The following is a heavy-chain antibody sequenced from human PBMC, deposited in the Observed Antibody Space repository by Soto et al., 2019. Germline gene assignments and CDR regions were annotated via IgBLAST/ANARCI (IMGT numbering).Heavy chain of an antibody. V-gene: IGHV3-30*18. D-gene: IGHD2-21*02. CDR2: ISYDGSNK. Sequence: QVQLVESGGGVVQPGRSLRLSCAASGFTFSSYGMHWVRQAPGKGLEWVAVISYDGSNKYYADSVKGRFTISRDNSKNTLYLQMNSLRAEDTAVYYCAKEVLDVVVTSSWFDPWCQGTLVNVSS. CDR1: GFTFSSYG. J-gene: IGHJ5*02. CDR3: AKEVLDVVVTSSWFDP.